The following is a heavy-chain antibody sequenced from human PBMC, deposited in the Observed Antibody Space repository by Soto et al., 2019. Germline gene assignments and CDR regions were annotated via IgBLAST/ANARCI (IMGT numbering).Heavy chain of an antibody. CDR2: ISYDGSNK. CDR3: AKDRGEYYYGSGSYYPGDYYGMDV. CDR1: GFTFSSYG. D-gene: IGHD3-10*01. J-gene: IGHJ6*02. Sequence: GGSLRLSCAASGFTFSSYGMHWVRQAPGKGLEWVAVISYDGSNKYYADSVKGRFTISRDNSKNTLYLQMNSLRAEDTAVYYCAKDRGEYYYGSGSYYPGDYYGMDVWGQGTTVTVSS. V-gene: IGHV3-30*18.